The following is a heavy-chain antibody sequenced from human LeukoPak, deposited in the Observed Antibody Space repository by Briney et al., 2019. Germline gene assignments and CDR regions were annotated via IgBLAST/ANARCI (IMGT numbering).Heavy chain of an antibody. CDR2: ISAYNGYT. V-gene: IGHV1-18*01. CDR1: GYTFTNYG. D-gene: IGHD3-22*01. Sequence: ASVKVSCKASGYTFTNYGISWVRQAPGQGLEWMGWISAYNGYTDYAQKLQFRVTMTTDTSTSTAYMELRSLRSDDTAVYYCAKDLTDYYDSSGYEGDFDYWGQGTLVTVSP. CDR3: AKDLTDYYDSSGYEGDFDY. J-gene: IGHJ4*02.